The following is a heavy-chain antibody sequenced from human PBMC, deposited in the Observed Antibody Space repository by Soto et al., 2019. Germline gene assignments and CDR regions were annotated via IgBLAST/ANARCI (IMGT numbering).Heavy chain of an antibody. CDR1: GFTFSSYG. Sequence: GGSLRLSCAASGFTFSSYGMHWVRQAPGKGLEWVAVIWYDGSNKYYADSVKGRFTISRDNSKNTLYLQMNSLRAEDTAVYYCARDIGIAAAGLGDYWGQGTLVTVSS. CDR3: ARDIGIAAAGLGDY. CDR2: IWYDGSNK. D-gene: IGHD6-13*01. V-gene: IGHV3-33*01. J-gene: IGHJ4*02.